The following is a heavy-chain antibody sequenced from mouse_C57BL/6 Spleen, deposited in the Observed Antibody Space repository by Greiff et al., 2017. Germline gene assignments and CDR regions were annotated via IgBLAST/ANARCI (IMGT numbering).Heavy chain of an antibody. CDR3: AKAVYYYGSSYLDYYAKDY. V-gene: IGHV1-39*01. CDR1: GYSFTDYN. Sequence: EVQLQQSGPELVKPGASVKISCKASGYSFTDYNMNWVKQSNGKSLEWIGVINPNYGTTSYNQKFKGKATLTVDQSSSTAYMQLNSLTSEDSAVYYCAKAVYYYGSSYLDYYAKDYWGQGTSVTVSS. D-gene: IGHD1-1*01. CDR2: INPNYGTT. J-gene: IGHJ4*01.